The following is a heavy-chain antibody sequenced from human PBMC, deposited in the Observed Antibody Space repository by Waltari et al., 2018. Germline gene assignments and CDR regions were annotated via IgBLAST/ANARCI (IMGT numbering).Heavy chain of an antibody. V-gene: IGHV3-53*02. CDR2: IYSGGST. J-gene: IGHJ2*01. D-gene: IGHD2-15*01. Sequence: EVQLVETGGGLLQPGGSLRLSCAASGFTVSSNYMSWFRQAPGKGLEWVSVIYSGGSTYYADSVKGRFTISRDNSKNTLYLQMNSLRAEDTAVYYCARAHCSGGSCPGLGFDLWGRGTLVTVSS. CDR1: GFTVSSNY. CDR3: ARAHCSGGSCPGLGFDL.